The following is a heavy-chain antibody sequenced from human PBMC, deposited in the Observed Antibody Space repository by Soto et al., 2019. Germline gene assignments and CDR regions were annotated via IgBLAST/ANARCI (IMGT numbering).Heavy chain of an antibody. Sequence: SETLSLTCAVSGGSISSGGYSWSWFRQPQGKGLEWIGYIYHSGSTYYNPSLKSRVTISVDRSKNQFSLKLSSVTAADTAVYYLVGRIAAPTFGHWGPRTLVPV. V-gene: IGHV4-30-2*01. CDR3: VGRIAAPTFGH. CDR1: GGSISSGGYS. J-gene: IGHJ1*01. D-gene: IGHD6-6*01. CDR2: IYHSGST.